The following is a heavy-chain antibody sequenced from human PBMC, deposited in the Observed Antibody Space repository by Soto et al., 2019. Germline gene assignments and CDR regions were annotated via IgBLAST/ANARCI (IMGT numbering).Heavy chain of an antibody. Sequence: QVRLVESGGGVVQPGTSLRLSYAASGFTFSRHSMHWVRQTPGKGLEWLAVILNDASGHWYADSVKGRFTISRDNFENTLYLQMNGLRLEDTAMYYCARDDDYPDHGFDYWGQGTLVTVSS. CDR1: GFTFSRHS. J-gene: IGHJ4*02. V-gene: IGHV3-33*01. CDR3: ARDDDYPDHGFDY. CDR2: ILNDASGH. D-gene: IGHD4-17*01.